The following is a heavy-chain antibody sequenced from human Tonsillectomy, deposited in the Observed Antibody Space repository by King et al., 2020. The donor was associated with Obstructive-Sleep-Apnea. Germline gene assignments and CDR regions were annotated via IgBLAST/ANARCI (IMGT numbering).Heavy chain of an antibody. CDR2: IYYSGTT. CDR3: ARGNYDSGGHPPWYFDS. D-gene: IGHD3-22*01. CDR1: GGSISSAGNY. Sequence: QLQESGPRLVKPSQTLSLNCTVSGGSISSAGNYWNWIRQHPEKGLEWIGYIYYSGTTYNNPSLKSRVIISLDMSENRFSLKLTSVTAADTAVYYCARGNYDSGGHPPWYFDSWGQGTLVTVSS. V-gene: IGHV4-31*03. J-gene: IGHJ4*02.